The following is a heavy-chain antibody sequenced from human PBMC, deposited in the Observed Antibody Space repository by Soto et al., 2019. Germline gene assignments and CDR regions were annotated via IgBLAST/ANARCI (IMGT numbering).Heavy chain of an antibody. V-gene: IGHV3-23*01. CDR1: GFTFSNYA. Sequence: PGGSLRLSCAASGFTFSNYAMSWVRQAPGKGLEWVSGISGSGGRTFYADSVKGRFTISRDNSKNTLYLQMNSLRVDDTAVYYCAKVYFDWLFPLHYWGQGTLVTVSS. CDR3: AKVYFDWLFPLHY. J-gene: IGHJ4*02. D-gene: IGHD3-9*01. CDR2: ISGSGGRT.